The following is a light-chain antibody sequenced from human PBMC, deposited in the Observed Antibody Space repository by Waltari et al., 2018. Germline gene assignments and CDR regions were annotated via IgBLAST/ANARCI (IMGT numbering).Light chain of an antibody. J-gene: IGKJ1*01. CDR2: GAS. CDR1: QSVSRT. CDR3: QHYVRLPVT. Sequence: EIVLTQSPGNLSLSPGERATLSCRASQSVSRTLAWYQQTPGQAPRLLIYGASTRATGIPERFSGGGSGTDFSLTISRLEPEDFAVYYCQHYVRLPVTFGQGTKVEIK. V-gene: IGKV3-20*01.